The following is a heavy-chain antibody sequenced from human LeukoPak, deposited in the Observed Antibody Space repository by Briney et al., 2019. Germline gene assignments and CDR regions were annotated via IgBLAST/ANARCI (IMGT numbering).Heavy chain of an antibody. CDR1: GFTFSSSA. V-gene: IGHV3-23*01. CDR2: ISASGGRT. J-gene: IGHJ4*02. CDR3: AKDPTDFDSSGQTYFDH. Sequence: GGSLRLSCAASGFTFSSSAMSWVRQAPGKGLEWVSAISASGGRTYYADSVKGRFTISRDSSKNALYLQVNSLRAEDTAIYYCAKDPTDFDSSGQTYFDHWGQGTLVTVSS. D-gene: IGHD3-22*01.